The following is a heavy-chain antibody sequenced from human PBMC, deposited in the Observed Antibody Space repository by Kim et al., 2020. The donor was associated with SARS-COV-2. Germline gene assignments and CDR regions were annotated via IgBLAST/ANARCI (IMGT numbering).Heavy chain of an antibody. V-gene: IGHV1-3*01. CDR3: ASRTPAAMLPYYYYYGMDV. Sequence: ASVKVSCKASGYTFTSYAMHWVRQAPRQRLEWMGWINAGNGNTKYSQKFQGRVTITRDTSASTAYMELSSLRSEDTAVYYCASRTPAAMLPYYYYYGMDVWGQGTTVTVSS. CDR2: INAGNGNT. CDR1: GYTFTSYA. J-gene: IGHJ6*02. D-gene: IGHD2-2*01.